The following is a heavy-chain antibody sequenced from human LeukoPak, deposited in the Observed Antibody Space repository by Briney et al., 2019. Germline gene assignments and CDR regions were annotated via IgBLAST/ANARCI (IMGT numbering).Heavy chain of an antibody. CDR1: GFTFSSYS. V-gene: IGHV3-21*01. Sequence: GGSLRLSCAASGFTFSSYSMNWVRQAPGKGLEWVSFISSSSSYKYADSVKGRFTISRDNVKNSLYLQMSSLRAEDTAVYYCARASGGVSGYDLYYLDYWGQGTLVTVSS. J-gene: IGHJ4*02. CDR3: ARASGGVSGYDLYYLDY. D-gene: IGHD5-12*01. CDR2: ISSSSSY.